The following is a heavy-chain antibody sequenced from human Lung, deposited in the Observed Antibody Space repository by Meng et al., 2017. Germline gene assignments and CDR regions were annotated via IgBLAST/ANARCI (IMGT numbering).Heavy chain of an antibody. CDR3: ARGTRVSCTGVICYPFDF. D-gene: IGHD2-8*02. J-gene: IGHJ4*02. CDR1: GFNFSNYA. CDR2: TAATDGGT. Sequence: EVQLLESGGGLVQPGGSRRLSCAASGFNFSNYAMSWVRQAPEKGLEGVSATAATDGGTYHAASVRGRFTISRDNSKNTLSLQMNSLRADDTAIYYCARGTRVSCTGVICYPFDFWGQGTLVTVSS. V-gene: IGHV3-23*01.